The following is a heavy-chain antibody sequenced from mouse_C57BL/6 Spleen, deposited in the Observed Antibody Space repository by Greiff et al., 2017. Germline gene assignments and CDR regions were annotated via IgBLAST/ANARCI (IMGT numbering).Heavy chain of an antibody. Sequence: EVQLQQSGPELVKPGASVKMSCKASGYTFTNYSMEWVKQSPGKSLEWIGDINPYNGGTSYNQKFKGKATLTVDKSSSTAYMELSSLTSEDSAVYFCARETANWAFDYWGQGTTLTVSS. CDR2: INPYNGGT. J-gene: IGHJ2*01. D-gene: IGHD4-1*01. CDR1: GYTFTNYS. CDR3: ARETANWAFDY. V-gene: IGHV1-26*01.